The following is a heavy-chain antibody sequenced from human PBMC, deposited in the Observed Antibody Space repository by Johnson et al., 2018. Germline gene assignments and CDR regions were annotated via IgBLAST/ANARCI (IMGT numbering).Heavy chain of an antibody. CDR2: IWYDGSNK. D-gene: IGHD3-3*01. V-gene: IGHV3-33*01. CDR1: GFTFSSYG. CDR3: AREYYDFWSGYSGSYYYYYGMDV. J-gene: IGHJ6*02. Sequence: VQLVESGGGVVQPGRSLRLSCAASGFTFSSYGMHWVRQAPGKGLEWVAVIWYDGSNKYYADSVKGRFTISRDNSKNTLYLQMNSLRGEDTAVYYCAREYYDFWSGYSGSYYYYYGMDVWGQGTTVTVSS.